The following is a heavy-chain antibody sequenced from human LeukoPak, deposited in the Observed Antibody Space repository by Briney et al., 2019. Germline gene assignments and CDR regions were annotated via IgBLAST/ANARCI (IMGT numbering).Heavy chain of an antibody. CDR1: GFTFGSYW. CDR3: AKYSSSSPSEYYYYGMDV. J-gene: IGHJ6*02. V-gene: IGHV3-74*01. CDR2: INNDGSNT. D-gene: IGHD6-6*01. Sequence: GGSLRLSCAASGFTFGSYWMQWVRQTPEKGLVWVAHINNDGSNTIYADSVKGRFTTSRDNAKNTLYLQMNSLRAEDTAVYYCAKYSSSSPSEYYYYGMDVWGQGTTVTVSS.